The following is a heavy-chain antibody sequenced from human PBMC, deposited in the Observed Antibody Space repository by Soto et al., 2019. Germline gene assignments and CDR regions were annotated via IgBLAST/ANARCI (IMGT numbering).Heavy chain of an antibody. CDR3: ARVGYCSGGSCYPVYYGMDV. J-gene: IGHJ6*02. Sequence: QVRLQESGPGLVKPSGTLSLTCAVSGGSISGSISSSDWWSGVRQPPGKGLEWIGQIYHTGRSNYNPAIRSRVTDSIDKTKTQYSMRLSSVAAADTAVYDCARVGYCSGGSCYPVYYGMDVWGQGTTVTVSS. CDR1: GGSISGSISSSDW. V-gene: IGHV4-4*02. CDR2: IYHTGRS. D-gene: IGHD2-15*01.